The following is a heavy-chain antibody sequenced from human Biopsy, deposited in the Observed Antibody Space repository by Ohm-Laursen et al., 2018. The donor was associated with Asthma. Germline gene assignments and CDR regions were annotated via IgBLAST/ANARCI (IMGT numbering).Heavy chain of an antibody. D-gene: IGHD6-13*01. CDR1: SGSGGYMRSGNYY. J-gene: IGHJ6*02. CDR2: IYYSGTT. V-gene: IGHV4-39*01. CDR3: VRGSSSWHHGPFHYYYGLDV. Sequence: SDTLSLTCSLSSGSGGYMRSGNYYWGWIRQPPGKGLEWIGSIYYSGTTYYNPSLGIRVTVSADTSKNQFSLKLTSVTAADTAVYYCVRGSSSWHHGPFHYYYGLDVWGQGTTATVSS.